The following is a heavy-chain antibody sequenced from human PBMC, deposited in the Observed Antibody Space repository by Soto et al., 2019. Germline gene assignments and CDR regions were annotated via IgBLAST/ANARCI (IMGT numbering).Heavy chain of an antibody. CDR2: IVPIYRTA. J-gene: IGHJ4*02. CDR1: GGTFSSYR. Sequence: SVKVSCKASGGTFSSYRINWVRQAPGQGLEWVGGIVPIYRTADYAQKFQGRVTITADESARTSYMELRSLKSQDTAVYYCVRDSGAKLRRSWGQGTLVTVSS. V-gene: IGHV1-69*13. CDR3: VRDSGAKLRRS. D-gene: IGHD5-12*01.